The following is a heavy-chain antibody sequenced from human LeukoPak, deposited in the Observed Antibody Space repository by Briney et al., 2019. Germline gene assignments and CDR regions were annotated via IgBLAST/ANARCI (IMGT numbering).Heavy chain of an antibody. CDR1: GFTFSNYW. CDR3: ARIFYSGGSCLDY. CDR2: ICSDGSST. V-gene: IGHV3-74*01. D-gene: IGHD2-15*01. J-gene: IGHJ4*02. Sequence: WVSLRFTCAASGFTFSNYWMDWVRQPQGQGLVWVSRICSDGSSTTYADTVKGRFTISRDKAKSTLYLQMNSLRAEDTAVYYCARIFYSGGSCLDYWGQGTLVTVSS.